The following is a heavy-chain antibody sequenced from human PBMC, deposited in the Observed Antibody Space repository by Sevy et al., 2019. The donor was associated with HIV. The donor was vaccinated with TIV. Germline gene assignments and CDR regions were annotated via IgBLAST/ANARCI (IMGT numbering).Heavy chain of an antibody. J-gene: IGHJ5*02. CDR1: GFTFSTYW. Sequence: GGSLRLSCAASGFTFSTYWMTWVRQAPGKGLEWVANIKQDGTDEEYVDSVKGRFTISRDNAKKTLYLRLDSLRAEDTAVYFCARALADWRSFHYYAWGQGTLVTVSS. CDR2: IKQDGTDE. D-gene: IGHD3-16*02. CDR3: ARALADWRSFHYYA. V-gene: IGHV3-7*01.